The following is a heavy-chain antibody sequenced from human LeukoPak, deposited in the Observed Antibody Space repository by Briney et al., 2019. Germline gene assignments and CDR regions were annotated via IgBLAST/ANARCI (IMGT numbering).Heavy chain of an antibody. CDR1: GFTFDDYA. Sequence: GGSLRLSCAASGFTFDDYAMHWVRQAPGKGLEWVSGISWNSGSIGYADSVEGRFTISRDNAKNSLYLQMNSLRAEDTALYYCAKDLFRRAAAASDYWGQGTLVTVSS. D-gene: IGHD6-13*01. CDR3: AKDLFRRAAAASDY. CDR2: ISWNSGSI. J-gene: IGHJ4*02. V-gene: IGHV3-9*01.